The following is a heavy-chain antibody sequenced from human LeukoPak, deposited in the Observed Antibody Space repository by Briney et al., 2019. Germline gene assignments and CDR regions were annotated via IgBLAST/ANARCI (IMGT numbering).Heavy chain of an antibody. CDR1: GDSVSSNSAA. CDR2: PYYRSKWYN. V-gene: IGHV6-1*01. J-gene: IGHJ4*02. D-gene: IGHD5-18*01. CDR3: ARDIHSYVWNY. Sequence: SQTLSLTCALSGDSVSSNSAAWNWTRQSPSRGLEWLERPYYRSKWYNDYAVSVKSRITINPDTSKNQFSLQLNSVTPEDTAVYYCARDIHSYVWNYWGQGTLVTVSS.